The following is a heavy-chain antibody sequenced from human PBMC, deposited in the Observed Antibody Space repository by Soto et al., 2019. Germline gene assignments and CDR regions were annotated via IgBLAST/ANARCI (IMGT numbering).Heavy chain of an antibody. D-gene: IGHD3-10*02. CDR2: ISDDGHNK. J-gene: IGHJ6*02. Sequence: QVQLVESGGGVVQPGRSLSLSCAASQLTFNNYAMHWVRQAPGKGLEWVAVISDDGHNKYYADSVRGRFTISRDNSKNTVYLHMNSQRVDDTAVYYCAKDLNVKTYVPYGMDVWGQGTTVTVSS. V-gene: IGHV3-30*18. CDR3: AKDLNVKTYVPYGMDV. CDR1: QLTFNNYA.